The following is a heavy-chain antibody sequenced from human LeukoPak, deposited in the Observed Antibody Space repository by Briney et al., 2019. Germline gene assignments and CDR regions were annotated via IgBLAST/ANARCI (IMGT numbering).Heavy chain of an antibody. CDR1: GYTFIAYH. CDR2: IHPSSGAT. CDR3: ARVLRNFDF. Sequence: GASVKVSCKASGYTFIAYHMHWVRQAPGQGLEWMGRIHPSSGATNYAQRFQGRVTLTRDTSINTAYMELSRLTSDDTAVYYCARVLRNFDFWGQGTLVTVSS. J-gene: IGHJ4*02. V-gene: IGHV1-2*06.